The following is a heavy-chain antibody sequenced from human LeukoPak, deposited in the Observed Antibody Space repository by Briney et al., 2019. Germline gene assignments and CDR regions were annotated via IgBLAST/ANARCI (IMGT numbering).Heavy chain of an antibody. D-gene: IGHD6-19*01. V-gene: IGHV3-74*01. CDR3: ARDLTVAAYYYYYYGMDV. CDR2: INRYGSST. Sequence: QPGGSLRLSCAASGFTFSSYWMHWVRQAPGKGLVWVSRINRYGSSTSYADSVKRQSPISRDNAKHTLSLQMNGLRAEDTAVYYCARDLTVAAYYYYYYGMDVWGQGTTVTVSS. J-gene: IGHJ6*02. CDR1: GFTFSSYW.